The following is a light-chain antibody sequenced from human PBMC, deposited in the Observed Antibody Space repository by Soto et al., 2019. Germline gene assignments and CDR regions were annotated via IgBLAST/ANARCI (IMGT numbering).Light chain of an antibody. CDR2: GAS. J-gene: IGKJ1*01. CDR3: QQYGSSPRT. V-gene: IGKV3-20*01. Sequence: EIVLPQSPGTLSLSPGERATLSCRASQSVSSSYLAWYQQKPGQAPRLLIFGASRRATGIPDRFSGSGSGTDFTFTISRLEPEDFAVYYCQQYGSSPRTFGQGTKVDIK. CDR1: QSVSSSY.